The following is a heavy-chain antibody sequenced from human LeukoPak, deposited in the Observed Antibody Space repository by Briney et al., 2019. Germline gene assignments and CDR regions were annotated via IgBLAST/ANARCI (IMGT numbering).Heavy chain of an antibody. CDR2: IGTAGDT. Sequence: GGSLRLSCAASGFTFSSYDMHWVRQVTGKGLEWVSGIGTAGDTYYSGSVKGRFTISRENVKKSLYLQMNSLRAGDTAVYYCARAMVRRVIIGAYDIWGQGTMVTVSS. CDR1: GFTFSSYD. CDR3: ARAMVRRVIIGAYDI. J-gene: IGHJ3*02. V-gene: IGHV3-13*01. D-gene: IGHD3-10*01.